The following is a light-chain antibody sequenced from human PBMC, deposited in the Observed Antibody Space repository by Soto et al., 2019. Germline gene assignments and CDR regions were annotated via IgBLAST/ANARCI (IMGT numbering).Light chain of an antibody. J-gene: IGKJ1*01. CDR1: QSISSY. CDR2: DAS. CDR3: QQRNSWPPT. V-gene: IGKV3-11*01. Sequence: EIVLTQSPATLSVSPGERATLSCRASQSISSYLAWYQQKPGQAPRLLISDASNRTTGIPARFSGTGSGTDFTLTISSLESEDFAVYYCQQRNSWPPTFGQGTKVEIK.